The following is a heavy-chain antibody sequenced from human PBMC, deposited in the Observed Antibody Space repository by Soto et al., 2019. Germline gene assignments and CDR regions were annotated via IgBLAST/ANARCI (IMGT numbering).Heavy chain of an antibody. Sequence: QVQLLQSGAEVKKPGSSVKVSCKVSGGAFTNYSLNWVRHAPGQGLEWLGGIIPLHNTSNYSLKFVGRSSVTADISTSTVYMFLSGLTSDDKATYYCASCSNWNPLCYHGMDVWGQGTTVTVSS. J-gene: IGHJ6*02. D-gene: IGHD1-20*01. CDR2: IIPLHNTS. CDR3: ASCSNWNPLCYHGMDV. V-gene: IGHV1-69*06. CDR1: GGAFTNYS.